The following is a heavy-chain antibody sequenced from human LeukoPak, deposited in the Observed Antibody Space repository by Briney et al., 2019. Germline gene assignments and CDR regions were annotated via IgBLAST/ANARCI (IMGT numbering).Heavy chain of an antibody. D-gene: IGHD3-22*01. CDR3: ATTNDGGGYQWGDFFDF. CDR1: GGTSNSHA. CDR2: IIPNLGTT. J-gene: IGHJ4*02. Sequence: SVKVSCKASGGTSNSHAISWVRQAPGQGLAWMGRIIPNLGTTNRAQHFQDRVTLTADKSTNTAYMELTSLTSDDTAVYYCATTNDGGGYQWGDFFDFWGQGTLVTVSS. V-gene: IGHV1-69*04.